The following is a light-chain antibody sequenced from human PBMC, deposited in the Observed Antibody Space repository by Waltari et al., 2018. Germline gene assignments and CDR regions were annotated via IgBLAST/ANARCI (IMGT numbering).Light chain of an antibody. J-gene: IGLJ3*02. CDR1: SRDVGGYYY. Sequence: QSALTQPRSVSGSPGQSVTISCTGTSRDVGGYYYVHWSQHHPGKAPKLIIYDVTKRPSGVPDRFSASKSDNTASLTISGLQAEDEADYYCCSYAGSITFWVFGGGTKLTVL. CDR3: CSYAGSITFWV. CDR2: DVT. V-gene: IGLV2-11*01.